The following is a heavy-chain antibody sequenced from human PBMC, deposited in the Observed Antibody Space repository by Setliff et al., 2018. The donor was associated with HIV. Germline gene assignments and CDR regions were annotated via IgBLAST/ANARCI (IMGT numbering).Heavy chain of an antibody. D-gene: IGHD6-13*01. CDR3: GRDVHDAAADN. V-gene: IGHV3-7*01. CDR2: INKDGSEK. J-gene: IGHJ4*02. Sequence: GGSLRLSCAASGFTFSDYWMIWVRQTPGKGLEWVANINKDGSEKNYVDSVKGRFTISRDNAKNTLFLQMNSLGVEDTALYYCGRDVHDAAADNWGRGTLVTVSS. CDR1: GFTFSDYW.